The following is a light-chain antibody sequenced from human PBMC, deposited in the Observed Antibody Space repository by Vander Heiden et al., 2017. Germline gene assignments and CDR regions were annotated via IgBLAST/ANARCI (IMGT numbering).Light chain of an antibody. CDR1: KLGDKY. Sequence: SYELTQPPSVSVSPGQTASITCSGDKLGDKYACWYQQKPGQSPVLVIYQDRIRTAGIPERFSGSNSGNTATLTISGTQAMDEADYYCQAWDSSTGVFGGGTKLTVL. CDR2: QDR. CDR3: QAWDSSTGV. V-gene: IGLV3-1*01. J-gene: IGLJ3*02.